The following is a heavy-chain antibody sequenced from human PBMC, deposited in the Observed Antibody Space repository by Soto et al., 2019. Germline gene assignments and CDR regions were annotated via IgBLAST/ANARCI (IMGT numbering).Heavy chain of an antibody. J-gene: IGHJ5*02. CDR1: GFTFSSYS. Sequence: EVQLVESGGGLVKPGGSLRLSCAASGFTFSSYSMNWVRQAPGKGLEWVSAINRNSINMHYADSVKGRFTISRDNAKNSLYLQMNSLRVEDTAVYYCVSDLLEVVTKFDPWGQGTLVTVSS. V-gene: IGHV3-21*01. D-gene: IGHD1-1*01. CDR3: VSDLLEVVTKFDP. CDR2: INRNSINM.